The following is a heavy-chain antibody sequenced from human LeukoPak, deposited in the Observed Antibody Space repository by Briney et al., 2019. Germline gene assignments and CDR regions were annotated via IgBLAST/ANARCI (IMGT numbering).Heavy chain of an antibody. D-gene: IGHD3-9*01. J-gene: IGHJ5*02. Sequence: SETLSLTCAVYGGSFSGYYWSWIRQPPGKGLEWIGEINHSGGTNYNPSLKSRVTISVDTSKNQFSLKLSSVTAADTAVYYCARVAGGGRYFDWLHAWFDPWGQGTLVTVSS. CDR2: INHSGGT. CDR1: GGSFSGYY. CDR3: ARVAGGGRYFDWLHAWFDP. V-gene: IGHV4-34*01.